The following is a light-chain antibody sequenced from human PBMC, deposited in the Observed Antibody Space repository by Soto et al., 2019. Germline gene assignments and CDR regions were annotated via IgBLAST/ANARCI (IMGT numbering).Light chain of an antibody. CDR1: SSDVGGYNY. V-gene: IGLV2-8*01. J-gene: IGLJ2*01. CDR3: SSYAGSNNLV. Sequence: QSALTQPPSASGSPGQSVTISCTGTSSDVGGYNYVSWYQQHPGKAPNLMIYEVSKRPSGVPDRFSGSKSGNTASLTVSGLQAEDEADYYCSSYAGSNNLVFGGGTKL. CDR2: EVS.